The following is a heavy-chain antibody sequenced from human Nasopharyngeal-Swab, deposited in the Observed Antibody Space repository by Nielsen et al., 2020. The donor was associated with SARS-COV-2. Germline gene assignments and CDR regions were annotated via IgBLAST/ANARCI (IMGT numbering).Heavy chain of an antibody. D-gene: IGHD3-22*01. CDR3: ARPNYDSSGYYRGQGAFDI. V-gene: IGHV4-39*01. Sequence: SETLSLTCTVSGGSISSSSYYWGWIRQPPGKGLEWIGSIYYIGSTYYNPSLKSRVTISVDTSKNQFSLKLSSVTAADTAVYYCARPNYDSSGYYRGQGAFDIWGQGTMVTVSS. J-gene: IGHJ3*02. CDR1: GGSISSSSYY. CDR2: IYYIGST.